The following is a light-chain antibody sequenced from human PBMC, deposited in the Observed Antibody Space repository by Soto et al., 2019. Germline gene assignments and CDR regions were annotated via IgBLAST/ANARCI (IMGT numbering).Light chain of an antibody. CDR3: QQCYSSPPT. J-gene: IGKJ1*01. CDR1: QTILYNSDNKNY. V-gene: IGKV4-1*01. CDR2: WAT. Sequence: DVVMSQSPESLAVSLGDRATITCKSSQTILYNSDNKNYLNWYQQKPGQPPKLLIHWATTREFGVPDRFSGSGSETDFTLTISNLQAEDVAVYYCQQCYSSPPTFGQGTKVDI.